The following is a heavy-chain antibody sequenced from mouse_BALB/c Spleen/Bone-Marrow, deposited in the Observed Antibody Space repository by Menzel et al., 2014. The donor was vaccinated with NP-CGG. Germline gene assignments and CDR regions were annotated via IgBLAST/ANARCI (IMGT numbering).Heavy chain of an antibody. J-gene: IGHJ2*01. CDR2: INPYNGGT. CDR3: ARRGYGYDDYFDY. D-gene: IGHD2-2*01. Sequence: VQLQQPGPELVKPGASMKISCKASGYSFTGYTMNWVKQSHGKNLEWIGLINPYNGGTSSNQKFKGKATLTVDKSSSTAYMELLSLTSEDSAVYYCARRGYGYDDYFDYWGQGTTLTVSS. V-gene: IGHV1-18*01. CDR1: GYSFTGYT.